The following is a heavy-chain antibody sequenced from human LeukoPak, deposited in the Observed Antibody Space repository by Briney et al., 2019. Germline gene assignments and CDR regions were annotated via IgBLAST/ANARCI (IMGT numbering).Heavy chain of an antibody. V-gene: IGHV5-51*01. J-gene: IGHJ4*02. CDR3: AREGTSCFDY. Sequence: GESLKISCKGSGYSFTSYWIGWVRQLPGQGLGWMGIIYPGDSDTRYSPSFQGQVTISADKSISTAYLQWSSLTASDTAMYYCAREGTSCFDYWGQGTLVTVSS. CDR1: GYSFTSYW. CDR2: IYPGDSDT. D-gene: IGHD2-2*01.